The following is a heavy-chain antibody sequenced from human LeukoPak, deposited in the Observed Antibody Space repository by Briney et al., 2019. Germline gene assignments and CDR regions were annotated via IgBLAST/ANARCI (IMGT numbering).Heavy chain of an antibody. CDR2: INPSGGNT. CDR3: ARGVSEDRSPLIGYYKY. V-gene: IGHV1-46*01. Sequence: ASVKVSCKASGYTFTSYDINWVRQAPGQGLEWMGIINPSGGNTISAQRFQGRVTITRDTSTSTVYMELSSLRSEDTAVYYCARGVSEDRSPLIGYYKYWGQGTLVTVSS. J-gene: IGHJ4*02. D-gene: IGHD3-9*01. CDR1: GYTFTSYD.